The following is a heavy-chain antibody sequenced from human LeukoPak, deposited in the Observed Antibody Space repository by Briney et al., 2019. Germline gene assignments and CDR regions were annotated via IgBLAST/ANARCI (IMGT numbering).Heavy chain of an antibody. CDR3: AKDARRTSGWYFFDY. D-gene: IGHD6-19*01. CDR2: ISGSGGST. CDR1: GFTFRSYA. Sequence: PGGSLRPSCGASGFTFRSYAMSWVRQAPGKGLEWVSAISGSGGSTYYADSVKGRFTISRDNSKNTLYLQMNSLRAEDTAVYYCAKDARRTSGWYFFDYWGQGTLVTVSS. J-gene: IGHJ4*02. V-gene: IGHV3-23*01.